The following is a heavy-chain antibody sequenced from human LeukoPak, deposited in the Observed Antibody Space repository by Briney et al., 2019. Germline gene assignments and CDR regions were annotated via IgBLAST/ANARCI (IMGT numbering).Heavy chain of an antibody. V-gene: IGHV4-30-4*08. CDR2: IYYSGST. CDR3: ARRDYYGSGSPYY. D-gene: IGHD3-10*01. J-gene: IGHJ4*02. CDR1: GGSISSGDYY. Sequence: SQTLSLTCTVSGGSISSGDYYWSWIRQPPGKGLEWIGYIYYSGSTYYNPSLKSRVTISVDTSKNQFSLKLSSVTAADTAVYYCARRDYYGSGSPYYWGQGTLVTVSS.